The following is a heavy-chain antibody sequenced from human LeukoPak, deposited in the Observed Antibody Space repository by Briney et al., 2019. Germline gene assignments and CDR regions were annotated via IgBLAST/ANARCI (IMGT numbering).Heavy chain of an antibody. V-gene: IGHV3-21*01. CDR2: ISSSSSYI. J-gene: IGHJ6*03. CDR1: GFTFSSYA. Sequence: GGSLRLSCAASGFTFSSYAMSWVRQAPGKGLEWVSSISSSSSYIYYADSVKGRFTISRDNAKNSLYLQMNSLRAEDTAVYYCAIERSRITIYYMDVWGKGTTVTISS. D-gene: IGHD5-24*01. CDR3: AIERSRITIYYMDV.